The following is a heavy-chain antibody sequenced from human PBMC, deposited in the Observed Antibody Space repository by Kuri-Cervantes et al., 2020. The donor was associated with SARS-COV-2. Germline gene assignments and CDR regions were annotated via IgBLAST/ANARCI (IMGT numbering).Heavy chain of an antibody. J-gene: IGHJ4*02. CDR2: ISGSGSYM. Sequence: GGSLRLSCEATGFTSSAYTMNWVRQGPGKALQWVSSISGSGSYMYYADSVKGRFTISRDSAKNSVYLQMNSLRGEDTAVYYCTTLIDYWGQGALVTVS. V-gene: IGHV3-21*01. CDR3: TTLIDY. CDR1: GFTSSAYT.